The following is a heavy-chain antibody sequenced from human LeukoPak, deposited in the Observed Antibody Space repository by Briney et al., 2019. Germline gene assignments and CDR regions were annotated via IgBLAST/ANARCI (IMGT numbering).Heavy chain of an antibody. CDR1: GFTFSSYT. CDR2: ISSSSSYI. Sequence: GGSLRLSCAASGFTFSSYTMNWVRQAPEKGLEWVSSISSSSSYIYYTDSVKGRFTISRDNAKNSLYLQMNSLRAEDTAVYYCARSLTIFGVVIPSFDYWGQGTLVTVSS. D-gene: IGHD3-3*01. CDR3: ARSLTIFGVVIPSFDY. J-gene: IGHJ4*02. V-gene: IGHV3-21*01.